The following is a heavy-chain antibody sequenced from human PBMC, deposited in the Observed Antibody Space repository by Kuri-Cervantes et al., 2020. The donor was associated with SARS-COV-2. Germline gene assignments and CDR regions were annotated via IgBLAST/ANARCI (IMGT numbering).Heavy chain of an antibody. CDR3: ARDTVRGVIRYYFDY. CDR2: IWYNGSNK. V-gene: IGHV3-33*08. D-gene: IGHD3-16*02. Sequence: GGSLRLSCAASGFTFSSYGMHRVRQAPGKGLEWVAVIWYNGSNKYYADSVKGRFTISRDNSKNTLYLQMNSLRAEDTAVYYCARDTVRGVIRYYFDYWGQGTLVTVSS. J-gene: IGHJ4*02. CDR1: GFTFSSYG.